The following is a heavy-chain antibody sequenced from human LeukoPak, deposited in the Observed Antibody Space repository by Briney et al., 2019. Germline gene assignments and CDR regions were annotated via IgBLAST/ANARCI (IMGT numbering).Heavy chain of an antibody. CDR1: GFTFSSYE. CDR2: ISSSGSTI. J-gene: IGHJ4*02. V-gene: IGHV3-48*03. CDR3: ARGGSSTSCLKY. Sequence: GGSLRLSCAASGFTFSSYEMNWVRQAPGKGLEWVSYISSSGSTIYYADSVKGRFTISRDNGKNSLYLQMNSLRAEDTAVYYCARGGSSTSCLKYWGQGTLVTVSS. D-gene: IGHD2-2*01.